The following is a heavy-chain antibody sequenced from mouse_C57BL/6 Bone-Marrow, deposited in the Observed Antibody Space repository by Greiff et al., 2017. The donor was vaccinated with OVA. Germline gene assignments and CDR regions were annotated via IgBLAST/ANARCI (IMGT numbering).Heavy chain of an antibody. Sequence: VQLQQSGPELVKPGASVKISCKASGYTFTDYYINWVKQRPGQGLEWIGWIFPGSGSTYYNEKFKGKATLTVDKSSSTAYMLLSSLTSEDSAVYFCANYYYGSSLYAFYAMDYWGQGTSVTVSS. CDR3: ANYYYGSSLYAFYAMDY. CDR1: GYTFTDYY. CDR2: IFPGSGST. J-gene: IGHJ4*01. V-gene: IGHV1-75*01. D-gene: IGHD1-1*01.